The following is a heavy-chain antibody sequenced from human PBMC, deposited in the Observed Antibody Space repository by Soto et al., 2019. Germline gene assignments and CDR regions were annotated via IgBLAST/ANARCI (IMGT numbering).Heavy chain of an antibody. CDR3: ARDPISWGATPPRYFFGY. Sequence: QVQLVESGGGVVQPGRSLRLSCAASGFTFSSYAMHWVRQAPGKGLEWVAVMSYDGSNKYYADSVKGRFTIFRDNSKITLYLQMNSLRAEDTAVYYCARDPISWGATPPRYFFGYWGQGTLVTVSS. D-gene: IGHD1-26*01. J-gene: IGHJ4*02. V-gene: IGHV3-30-3*01. CDR2: MSYDGSNK. CDR1: GFTFSSYA.